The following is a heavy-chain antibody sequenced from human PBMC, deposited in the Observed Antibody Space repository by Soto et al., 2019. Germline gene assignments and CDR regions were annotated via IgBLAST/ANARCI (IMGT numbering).Heavy chain of an antibody. D-gene: IGHD5-18*01. CDR1: GFTFSSYW. CDR3: ARGTTDTAMALAPEFYYYGMDV. CDR2: INSDGSST. V-gene: IGHV3-74*01. J-gene: IGHJ6*02. Sequence: PGGSLRLSCAASGFTFSSYWMHWVRQAPGKGLVWVSRINSDGSSTSYADSVKGRFTISRDNAKNTLYLQMNSLRAEDTAVYYSARGTTDTAMALAPEFYYYGMDVWGQGTTVTVSS.